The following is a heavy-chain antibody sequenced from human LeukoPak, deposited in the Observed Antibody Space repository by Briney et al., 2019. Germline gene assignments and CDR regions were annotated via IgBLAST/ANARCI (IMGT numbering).Heavy chain of an antibody. Sequence: SETLSLTCTVSGGSLSTYYWSWIRQSPGKGLEWIGCIFHTGSANYNPSLSSRGTISVDTSKNKFSLKLSSVTAEDTAVYYCARGSITVVPAFDIWGQGTMFTVSS. D-gene: IGHD3-10*01. V-gene: IGHV4-59*12. CDR3: ARGSITVVPAFDI. CDR1: GGSLSTYY. J-gene: IGHJ3*02. CDR2: IFHTGSA.